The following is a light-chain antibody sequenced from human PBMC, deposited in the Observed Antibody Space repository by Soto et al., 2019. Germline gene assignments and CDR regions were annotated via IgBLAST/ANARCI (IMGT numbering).Light chain of an antibody. CDR3: QSYDSSLSGDV. V-gene: IGLV1-40*01. CDR2: GNS. J-gene: IGLJ1*01. Sequence: QAVVTQPPSVSGAPGQRVTISCAGTSSNIGAPYDVHWYQQLPGTAPKLLICGNSNRPSGVPDRFSGSKSGTSASLAITGLQAEDEADYYCQSYDSSLSGDVFGTGTKVTVL. CDR1: SSNIGAPYD.